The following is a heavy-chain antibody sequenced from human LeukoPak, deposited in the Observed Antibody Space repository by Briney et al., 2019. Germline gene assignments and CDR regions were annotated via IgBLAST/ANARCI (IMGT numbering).Heavy chain of an antibody. V-gene: IGHV3-30*04. D-gene: IGHD2-15*01. CDR3: ARDIVVVVAAMDY. J-gene: IGHJ4*02. CDR1: GFTLSSYA. CDR2: ISYDGSNK. Sequence: GRTLRLSCAASGFTLSSYAMHWVSQAPGKGLGWGAVISYDGSNKYYADSVKGRFTISRDNSKNTVYLQMNSLRAEDTAVYYCARDIVVVVAAMDYWGQGTLVTVSS.